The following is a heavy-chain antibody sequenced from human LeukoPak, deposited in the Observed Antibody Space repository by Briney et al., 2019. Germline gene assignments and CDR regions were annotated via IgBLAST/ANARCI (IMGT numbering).Heavy chain of an antibody. J-gene: IGHJ5*02. CDR3: ARDPTRKYQLLAAGIDP. V-gene: IGHV4-4*07. CDR2: IYTSGST. CDR1: GGSISSYY. Sequence: NPSETLSLTCTVSGGSISSYYWSWIRQPAGKGLEWIGRIYTSGSTNYNPSLKSRVTMSVDTSKNQFSLKLSSVTAADTAVYYCARDPTRKYQLLAAGIDPWGQGALVTVSS. D-gene: IGHD2-2*01.